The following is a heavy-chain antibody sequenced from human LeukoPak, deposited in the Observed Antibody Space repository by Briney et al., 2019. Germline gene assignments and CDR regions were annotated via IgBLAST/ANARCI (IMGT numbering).Heavy chain of an antibody. J-gene: IGHJ4*02. CDR2: INHSGST. Sequence: PSETLSLTCAVYGGSFSGYYWSWIRQPPGKGLEWVGEINHSGSTNYNPSLKSRVTISVDTSKNQFSLKLSSVTAADTAVYYCARLGAPRRHFLGYCSSTSCSPIFDYWGQGTLVTVSS. CDR3: ARLGAPRRHFLGYCSSTSCSPIFDY. D-gene: IGHD2-2*01. CDR1: GGSFSGYY. V-gene: IGHV4-34*01.